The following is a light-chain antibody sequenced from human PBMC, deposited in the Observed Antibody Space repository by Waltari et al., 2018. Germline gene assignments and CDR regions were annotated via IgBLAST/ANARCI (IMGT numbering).Light chain of an antibody. CDR2: KVS. Sequence: DVVMTKSPPSLTVTLGKPDSISCRSSQSLVYSAGNTNLNWFQQRPGQSPRRLMYKVSNRDSGVPDRFSGSGSGTDFTLKISRVEAEDVGVYYCMQGTHWPYTFGQGTKLEIK. CDR3: MQGTHWPYT. CDR1: QSLVYSAGNTN. V-gene: IGKV2-30*01. J-gene: IGKJ2*01.